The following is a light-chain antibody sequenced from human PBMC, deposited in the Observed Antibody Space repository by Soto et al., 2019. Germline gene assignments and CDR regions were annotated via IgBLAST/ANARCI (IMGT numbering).Light chain of an antibody. J-gene: IGKJ2*01. V-gene: IGKV3-15*01. Sequence: EIVMTQSPATLSVSPGERATLSCRASQSVARNLAWYQQKPGQAPRLLIYAASTRVTGIPARFSGSGSGTEFTLTISSLQSEDFAVYYCQQYNNWPPYTFGQGTKVDI. CDR1: QSVARN. CDR2: AAS. CDR3: QQYNNWPPYT.